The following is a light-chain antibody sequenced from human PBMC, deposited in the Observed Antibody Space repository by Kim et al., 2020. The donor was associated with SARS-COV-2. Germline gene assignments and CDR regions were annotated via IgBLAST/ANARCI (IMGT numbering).Light chain of an antibody. CDR2: AAS. V-gene: IGKV1-27*01. Sequence: TSVGARVTIPCRASQGISNSLAWNQQKPGKVPKVLIFAASTLLSGVPSRFSGSGSGTDFTLTISSLQPEDVATYYCQKYDAAPWTFGQGTKVDIK. J-gene: IGKJ1*01. CDR1: QGISNS. CDR3: QKYDAAPWT.